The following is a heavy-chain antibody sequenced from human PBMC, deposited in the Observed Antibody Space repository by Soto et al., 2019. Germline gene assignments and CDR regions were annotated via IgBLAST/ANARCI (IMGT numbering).Heavy chain of an antibody. Sequence: ASVKVSCKASGYTFTSYGISWVRQAPGQGLEWMGWISAYNGNTNYAQKLQGRVTMTTDTSTSTAYMELRSLRSDDTAVYYCARGKLGGAAADDAFDIWGQGTMVTVSS. V-gene: IGHV1-18*01. CDR2: ISAYNGNT. D-gene: IGHD6-13*01. CDR3: ARGKLGGAAADDAFDI. J-gene: IGHJ3*02. CDR1: GYTFTSYG.